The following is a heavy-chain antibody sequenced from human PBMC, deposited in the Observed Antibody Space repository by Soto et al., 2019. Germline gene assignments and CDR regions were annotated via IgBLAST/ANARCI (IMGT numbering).Heavy chain of an antibody. Sequence: EVQLVESGGDLVQPGGSLRLSCAASGFTFSSLWMTWVRQAPGKGLECVANIKEDGSVKYYVDCVKGRFTISRDNAKNSMYLQMVGLRAEDTAVYYCARATRSPDFRGQGTLVTVSS. CDR1: GFTFSSLW. CDR3: ARATRSPDF. J-gene: IGHJ4*02. V-gene: IGHV3-7*05. CDR2: IKEDGSVK.